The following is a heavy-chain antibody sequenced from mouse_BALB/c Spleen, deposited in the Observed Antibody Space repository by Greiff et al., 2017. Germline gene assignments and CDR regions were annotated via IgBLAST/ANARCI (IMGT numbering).Heavy chain of an antibody. Sequence: VKLMESGPGLVAPSQSLSITCTVSGFSLTSYGVHWVRQPPGKGLEWLGVIWAGGSTNYNSALMSRLSISKDNSKSQVFLKMNSLQTDDTAMYYCARDGVSAGTGIFDYWGQGTTLTVSS. CDR3: ARDGVSAGTGIFDY. J-gene: IGHJ2*01. CDR1: GFSLTSYG. CDR2: IWAGGST. D-gene: IGHD6-2*01. V-gene: IGHV2-9*02.